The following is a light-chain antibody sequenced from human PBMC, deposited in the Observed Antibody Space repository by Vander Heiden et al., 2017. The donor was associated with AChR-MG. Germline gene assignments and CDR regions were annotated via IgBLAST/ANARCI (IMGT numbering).Light chain of an antibody. Sequence: EIVLTQSPGTLSLSPGERPALSCRASQSVSSTSLAWYQQKPGQAPRLLLYGASTRASGIQDRFTGSGSGTDFTLSISRLEPEDFAVYYCQQYDSTPRTFGQGTKVEIK. CDR1: QSVSSTS. V-gene: IGKV3-20*01. CDR3: QQYDSTPRT. CDR2: GAS. J-gene: IGKJ1*01.